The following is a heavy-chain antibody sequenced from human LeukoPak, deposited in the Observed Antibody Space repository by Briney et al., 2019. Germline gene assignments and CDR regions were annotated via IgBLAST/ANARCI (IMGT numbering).Heavy chain of an antibody. V-gene: IGHV3-23*01. CDR2: ISDSGGST. CDR3: AKRGVVIRVILVGFHKAAYYFES. J-gene: IGHJ4*02. Sequence: GGSLRLSCAVSGITLSNYGMSWVRQAPGKGLEWVAGISDSGGSTNYADSVKGRFTISRDNPKNTLYLQMDSLRAEDTAVYFCAKRGVVIRVILVGFHKAAYYFESWGQGALVTVSS. D-gene: IGHD3/OR15-3a*01. CDR1: GITLSNYG.